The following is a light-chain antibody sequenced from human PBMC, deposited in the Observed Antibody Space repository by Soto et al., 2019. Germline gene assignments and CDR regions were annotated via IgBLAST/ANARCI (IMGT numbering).Light chain of an antibody. CDR3: QQYNNWRPYT. CDR1: QSISSN. J-gene: IGKJ2*01. Sequence: EIVMTQSPATLSVSPGERATLSCRASQSISSNLAWYQRRPGQAPGLLIYGASARATGIPARFSGSGSGTEFTLTISSLQSEDFAVYYCQQYNNWRPYTFGQGTKVEIK. V-gene: IGKV3-15*01. CDR2: GAS.